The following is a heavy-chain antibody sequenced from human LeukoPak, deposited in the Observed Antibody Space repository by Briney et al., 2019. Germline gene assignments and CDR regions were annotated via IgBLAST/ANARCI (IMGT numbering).Heavy chain of an antibody. J-gene: IGHJ4*02. D-gene: IGHD6-13*01. V-gene: IGHV4-59*12. Sequence: PSETLSLTCTVSGGSISSYYWSWIRQPPGKGLEWIGYTYHSGSTYYNPSLKSRVTISVDTSKNQFSLKLSSVTAADTAVYYCARIAAAEYFDYWGQGTLVTVSS. CDR3: ARIAAAEYFDY. CDR1: GGSISSYY. CDR2: TYHSGST.